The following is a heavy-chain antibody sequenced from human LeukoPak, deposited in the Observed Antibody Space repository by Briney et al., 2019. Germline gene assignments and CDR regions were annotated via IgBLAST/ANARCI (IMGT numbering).Heavy chain of an antibody. D-gene: IGHD1-26*01. CDR3: VKASYSGSYYFDY. V-gene: IGHV3-30-3*01. Sequence: GGSLRLSCAASGFAFTAYLIHWVRQPPGKGLEWVAVMSSDGNAIFYADSVRGRFTISRDNSKNTLYLQVNSLRVEDTAVYYCVKASYSGSYYFDYWGQGTLVTVSS. J-gene: IGHJ4*02. CDR1: GFAFTAYL. CDR2: MSSDGNAI.